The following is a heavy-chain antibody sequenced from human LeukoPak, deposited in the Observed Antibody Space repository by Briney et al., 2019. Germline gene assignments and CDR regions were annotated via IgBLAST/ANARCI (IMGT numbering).Heavy chain of an antibody. Sequence: GGSLRLSCTPSGFTFSGYWMSWVRQAPGKGLEWVANIKQDGSEKYYADSVKGRFTISRDNAKNSLYLQMNILRAEDTAVYYCASQSGPYYYDGSGLFDYWGQGTLVTVSS. CDR2: IKQDGSEK. CDR3: ASQSGPYYYDGSGLFDY. D-gene: IGHD3-22*01. V-gene: IGHV3-7*01. CDR1: GFTFSGYW. J-gene: IGHJ4*02.